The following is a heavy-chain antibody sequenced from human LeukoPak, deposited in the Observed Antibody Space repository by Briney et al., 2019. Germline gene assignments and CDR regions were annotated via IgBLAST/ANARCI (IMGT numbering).Heavy chain of an antibody. Sequence: ASVKVSCKASGYTFTGYYMHWVRQAPGQGLEWMGWINPNSGGTNYAQKFQGRVTMTRDTSISTAYMELSRLRSDDTAVYYCARESTTTGPNWFDPRGQGTLVTVSS. CDR1: GYTFTGYY. D-gene: IGHD1-1*01. CDR3: ARESTTTGPNWFDP. V-gene: IGHV1-2*02. CDR2: INPNSGGT. J-gene: IGHJ5*02.